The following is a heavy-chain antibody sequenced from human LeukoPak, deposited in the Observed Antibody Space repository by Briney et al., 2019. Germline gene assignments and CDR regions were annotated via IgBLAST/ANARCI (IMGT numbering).Heavy chain of an antibody. Sequence: GGSLRLSCAASGFSFSNHAMGWVRQAPGKGLEWVSSISGSGDSTYYADSVKGRFTISRDNSKNTLYLQMNSLRAEDTAVYYCVRGRYCSSTSCYIDYWGQGTLVTVSS. CDR2: ISGSGDST. J-gene: IGHJ4*02. V-gene: IGHV3-23*01. CDR3: VRGRYCSSTSCYIDY. D-gene: IGHD2-2*02. CDR1: GFSFSNHA.